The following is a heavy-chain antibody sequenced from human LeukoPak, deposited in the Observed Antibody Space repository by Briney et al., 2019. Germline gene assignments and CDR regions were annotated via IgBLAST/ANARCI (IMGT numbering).Heavy chain of an antibody. CDR3: ARGFYDGSGYYGYYFDY. V-gene: IGHV1-8*01. CDR1: GYTFTSYD. D-gene: IGHD3-22*01. CDR2: MNPNSGNT. Sequence: ASVKVSCKASGYTFTSYDINWVRQATGQGLEWMGWMNPNSGNTGYAQKFQGRVTMTRNTSISTAYMELSSLRSEDTAVYYCARGFYDGSGYYGYYFDYWGQGTLVTVSS. J-gene: IGHJ4*02.